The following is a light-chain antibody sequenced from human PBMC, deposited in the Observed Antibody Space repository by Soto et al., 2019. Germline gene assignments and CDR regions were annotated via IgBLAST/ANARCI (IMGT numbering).Light chain of an antibody. CDR2: DAS. J-gene: IGKJ4*01. CDR1: QSISSNS. CDR3: QQYSSSLT. V-gene: IGKV3D-20*01. Sequence: EIVLTQSPATLSLSPGERATLSCGASQSISSNSVSWYQQKPGLAPRLLIYDASSRAAGIPDRFSGSGCGKDFPLIISRLEHDDVVEYYCQQYSSSLTFGGGTKVEIK.